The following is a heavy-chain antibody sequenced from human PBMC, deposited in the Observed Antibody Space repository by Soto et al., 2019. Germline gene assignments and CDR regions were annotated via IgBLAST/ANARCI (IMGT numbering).Heavy chain of an antibody. Sequence: VGSLRLSCAASGFTFSSYWMHWFRQAPVNWLVWVSLINSDGSSTSYADSVKGRFTISRDNAKNTLYLQMNSLRADDTAVYYCARASGYCSGGSCHGNYWGQGTLVTVSS. CDR1: GFTFSSYW. D-gene: IGHD2-15*01. CDR3: ARASGYCSGGSCHGNY. V-gene: IGHV3-74*01. J-gene: IGHJ4*02. CDR2: INSDGSST.